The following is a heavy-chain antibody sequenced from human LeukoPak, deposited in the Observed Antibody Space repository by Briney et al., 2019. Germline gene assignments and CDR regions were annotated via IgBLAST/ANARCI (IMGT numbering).Heavy chain of an antibody. D-gene: IGHD2-15*01. V-gene: IGHV3-15*01. CDR1: GFTFSNAW. CDR2: IKSKTDGGTT. Sequence: GSLRLSCAASGFTFSNAWMSWVRQAPGKGLEWVGRIKSKTDGGTTDYAAPVKGRFTISRDDPKNTLYLQMNSLKTEDTAVYYCTTFVVVVAATVNYYYMDVWGKGTTVTVSS. J-gene: IGHJ6*03. CDR3: TTFVVVVAATVNYYYMDV.